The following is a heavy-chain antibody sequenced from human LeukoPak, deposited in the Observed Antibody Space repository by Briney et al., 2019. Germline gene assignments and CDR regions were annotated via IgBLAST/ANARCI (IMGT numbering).Heavy chain of an antibody. CDR2: IIPIFGTA. D-gene: IGHD2-2*01. CDR1: GYTFTGHY. V-gene: IGHV1-69*13. CDR3: AVDYCSSTSCLKRRNWFDP. J-gene: IGHJ5*02. Sequence: SVKVSCKASGYTFTGHYMHWVRQAPGQGLEWMGGIIPIFGTANYAQKFQGRVTITADESTSTAYMELSSLRSEDTAVYYCAVDYCSSTSCLKRRNWFDPWGQGTLVTVSS.